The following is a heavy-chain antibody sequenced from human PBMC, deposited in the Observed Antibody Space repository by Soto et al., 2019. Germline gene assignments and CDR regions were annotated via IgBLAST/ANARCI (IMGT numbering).Heavy chain of an antibody. CDR3: TRGSFLELSCMDV. J-gene: IGHJ6*02. Sequence: QVQLVQSGAEVKKPGASVNVSCKASGYTFNRYYMHWVRQAPGQGLEWMGMINPSGTITSYAQKFQGRVTMTRDTSTSTLHMELRSLRSDDTAVYYCTRGSFLELSCMDVWGQGTTGTVSS. CDR1: GYTFNRYY. CDR2: INPSGTIT. V-gene: IGHV1-46*02. D-gene: IGHD3-3*01.